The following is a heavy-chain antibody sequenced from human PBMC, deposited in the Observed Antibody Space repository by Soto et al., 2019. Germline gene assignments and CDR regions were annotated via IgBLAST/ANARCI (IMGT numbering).Heavy chain of an antibody. V-gene: IGHV3-23*01. D-gene: IGHD6-19*01. J-gene: IGHJ5*02. Sequence: PGWSLRLSCAASGFTFSSYAMTWVRHAPGKGLEWVSGISGSGGNTYYADAVKGRFTISRDNPKSTLYLQMNSLRAEDTAVYYCEKDHHGGSGYNWFDTWGQGTLVTVSS. CDR3: EKDHHGGSGYNWFDT. CDR1: GFTFSSYA. CDR2: ISGSGGNT.